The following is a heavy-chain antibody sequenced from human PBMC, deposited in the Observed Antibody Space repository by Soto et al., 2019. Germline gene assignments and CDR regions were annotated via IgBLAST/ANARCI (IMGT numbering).Heavy chain of an antibody. Sequence: QVQLVESGGGVVQPGFTFNSYGMHWVRQAPGKGLAWLAVIWADGDTKFYADSVKGRITISRDNSKNTLYLQMDSLRPEDTALYYCNLGSFWTRPQNDHLGQGTLVTVSS. CDR1: TFNSYG. D-gene: IGHD3-3*01. V-gene: IGHV3-33*01. CDR3: NLGSFWTRPQNDH. J-gene: IGHJ4*02. CDR2: IWADGDTK.